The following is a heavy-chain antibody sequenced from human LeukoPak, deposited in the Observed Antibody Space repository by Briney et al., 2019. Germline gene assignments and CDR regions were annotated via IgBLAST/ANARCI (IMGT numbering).Heavy chain of an antibody. CDR3: ARTDYYYGMDV. CDR2: IYYSGST. J-gene: IGHJ6*02. V-gene: IGHV4-59*08. CDR1: GGSISSYY. Sequence: KPSETLSLTCTVSGGSISSYYWSWIRQPPGKGLEWIGYIYYSGSTNYNPSLKSRVTISVDTSKNQFSLKLSSVTAADTAVYYCARTDYYYGMDVWGQGTTVTVSS.